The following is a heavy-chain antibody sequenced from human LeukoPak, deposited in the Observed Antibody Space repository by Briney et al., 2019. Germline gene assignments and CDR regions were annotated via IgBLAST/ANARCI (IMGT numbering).Heavy chain of an antibody. V-gene: IGHV1-18*01. Sequence: ASVKVSCKASGYTFSNYGINWVRQAPGQGLEWMGWISVYNGNTNYAQNLQGRVTITADESTSTAYMELSSLRSEDTAVYYCARDWTVTPLNAFDIWGQGTMVTVSS. CDR3: ARDWTVTPLNAFDI. D-gene: IGHD4-11*01. CDR2: ISVYNGNT. CDR1: GYTFSNYG. J-gene: IGHJ3*02.